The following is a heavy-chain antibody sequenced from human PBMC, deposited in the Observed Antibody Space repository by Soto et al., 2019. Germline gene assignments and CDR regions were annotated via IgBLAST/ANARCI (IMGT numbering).Heavy chain of an antibody. Sequence: QVQLVQSGAEVKKPGSSVKVSCKASGGTFSSYAISWVRQAPGQGLEWMGGIIPIFGTANYAQKFQGRVTITADESTSTAYMELSSLRSEDTALYYCAKDAPPHDHSFTNAFDIWGQGTMVTVSS. CDR3: AKDAPPHDHSFTNAFDI. CDR2: IIPIFGTA. V-gene: IGHV1-69*01. D-gene: IGHD2-2*01. J-gene: IGHJ3*02. CDR1: GGTFSSYA.